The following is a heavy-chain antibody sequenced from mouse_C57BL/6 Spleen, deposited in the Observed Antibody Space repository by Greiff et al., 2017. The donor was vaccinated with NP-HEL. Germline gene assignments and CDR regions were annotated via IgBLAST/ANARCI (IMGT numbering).Heavy chain of an antibody. D-gene: IGHD2-5*01. V-gene: IGHV1-54*01. Sequence: QVQLKQSGAELVRPGTSVKVSCKASGYAFTNYLIEWVKQRPGQGLEWIGVINPGRGGTNYNEKFKGKATLTADKSSSTAYMQLSSLTSEDSAVYFCARKGAYSKGAYWGQGTLVTVSA. CDR3: ARKGAYSKGAY. CDR1: GYAFTNYL. J-gene: IGHJ3*01. CDR2: INPGRGGT.